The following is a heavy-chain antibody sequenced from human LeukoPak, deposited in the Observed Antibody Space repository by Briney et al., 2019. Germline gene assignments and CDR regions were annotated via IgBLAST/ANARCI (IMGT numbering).Heavy chain of an antibody. Sequence: GGSLRLSCAGTGFTFSNNNMNWVRQAPGKGLEWVSSVSSGGTYIYYADSVKGRFTISRDNAKNSLYLQMNSLRAEDTAVYYCARERVPEVADSSGYFNYWGQGTLVTVSS. V-gene: IGHV3-21*01. CDR1: GFTFSNNN. CDR3: ARERVPEVADSSGYFNY. CDR2: VSSGGTYI. J-gene: IGHJ4*02. D-gene: IGHD3-22*01.